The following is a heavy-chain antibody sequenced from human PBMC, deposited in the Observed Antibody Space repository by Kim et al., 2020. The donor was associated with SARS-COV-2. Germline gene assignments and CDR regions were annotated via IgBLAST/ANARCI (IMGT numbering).Heavy chain of an antibody. CDR3: VKCLDSDFWTGYLPNFDF. CDR1: GFTFSSFA. J-gene: IGHJ4*02. D-gene: IGHD3-3*01. V-gene: IGHV3-64D*09. Sequence: GGSLRLSCSASGFTFSSFAFHWVRQAPGKGLEYISAISNNGGTTYYADSVKGRFTISRDNSKNTLYLQMSSLRVEDTAVYYCVKCLDSDFWTGYLPNFDFWGQGDLVSVSS. CDR2: ISNNGGTT.